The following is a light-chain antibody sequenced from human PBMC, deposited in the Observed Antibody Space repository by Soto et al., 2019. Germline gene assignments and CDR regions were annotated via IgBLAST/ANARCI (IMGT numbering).Light chain of an antibody. V-gene: IGKV3-15*01. CDR1: QSVSSN. CDR2: GAS. Sequence: EIVMTQSPATLSVSPGERATLSCRASQSVSSNLAWYQQKPGQAPRLLIYGASTSATGIPARFSGSGSGTEFTLTRSSLQSEEFALYYCQQYNNWPQTFGQGTKVDIK. J-gene: IGKJ1*01. CDR3: QQYNNWPQT.